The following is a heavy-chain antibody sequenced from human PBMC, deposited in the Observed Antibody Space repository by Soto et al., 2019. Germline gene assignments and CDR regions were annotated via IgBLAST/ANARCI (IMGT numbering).Heavy chain of an antibody. D-gene: IGHD6-13*01. Sequence: EVQLLESGGGLVQPGGSLRLSCAASGFTISSSAMNWVRQAPGKGLEWVSTIESSGGTYYADSVKGRFTISRDNSKNTLFLQLSSLKSEDTAVYYCAQDVAGYIKSWGQGTLVTVSS. J-gene: IGHJ5*02. V-gene: IGHV3-23*01. CDR3: AQDVAGYIKS. CDR2: IESSGGT. CDR1: GFTISSSA.